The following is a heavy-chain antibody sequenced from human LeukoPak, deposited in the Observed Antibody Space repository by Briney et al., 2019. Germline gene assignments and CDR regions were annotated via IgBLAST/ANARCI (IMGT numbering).Heavy chain of an antibody. CDR2: ISGSGGST. J-gene: IGHJ5*02. CDR3: AKDSGLGYDQYNWFDP. CDR1: GFTLSSYA. Sequence: GGSLRLSCAASGFTLSSYAMSWVRQAPGKGLEWVSAISGSGGSTYYADSVKGRFTISRDNSKNTLYLQMNSLRAEDTAVYYCAKDSGLGYDQYNWFDPWGQGTLVTVSS. D-gene: IGHD5-12*01. V-gene: IGHV3-23*01.